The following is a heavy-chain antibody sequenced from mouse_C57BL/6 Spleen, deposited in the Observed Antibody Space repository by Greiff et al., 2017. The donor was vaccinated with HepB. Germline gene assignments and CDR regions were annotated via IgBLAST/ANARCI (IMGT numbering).Heavy chain of an antibody. J-gene: IGHJ3*01. CDR1: GFSFNTYA. CDR2: IRSKSNNYAT. D-gene: IGHD1-1*01. Sequence: EVQRVESGGGLVQPKGSLKLSCAASGFSFNTYAMNWVRQAPGKGLEWVARIRSKSNNYATYYADSVKDRFTISRDDSESMLYLQMNNLKTEDTAMYYCVRDYYGSSYQAWFAYWGQGTLVTVSA. CDR3: VRDYYGSSYQAWFAY. V-gene: IGHV10-1*01.